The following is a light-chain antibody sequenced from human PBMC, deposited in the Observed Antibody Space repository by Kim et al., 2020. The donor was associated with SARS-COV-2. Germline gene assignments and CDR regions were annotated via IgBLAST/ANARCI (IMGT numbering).Light chain of an antibody. J-gene: IGLJ2*01. CDR1: SSNIGAGYD. Sequence: QRVTISCTGGSSNIGAGYDVHWYQQLPGTAPKLLISANNNRPSGVPDRFSGSRSVTSASLAITGLQAEDEADYYCQSYDSSLSVVVFGGGTQLTVL. CDR3: QSYDSSLSVVV. V-gene: IGLV1-40*01. CDR2: ANN.